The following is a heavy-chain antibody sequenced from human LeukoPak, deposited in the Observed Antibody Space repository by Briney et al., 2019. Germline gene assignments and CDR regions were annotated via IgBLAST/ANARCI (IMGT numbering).Heavy chain of an antibody. CDR2: IYRSGST. CDR3: AREAPSWVAAAGTFDY. Sequence: PSETLSLTCAVSGYSINSGYYWGWIRQPPGKGLEWIGNIYRSGSTNYNPSLKSRVTISVDTSKNQFSLKLSSVTAADTAVYYCAREAPSWVAAAGTFDYWGQGTLVTVSS. D-gene: IGHD6-13*01. V-gene: IGHV4-38-2*02. J-gene: IGHJ4*02. CDR1: GYSINSGYY.